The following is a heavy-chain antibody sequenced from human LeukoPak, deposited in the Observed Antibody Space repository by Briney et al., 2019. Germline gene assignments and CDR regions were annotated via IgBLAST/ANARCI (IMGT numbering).Heavy chain of an antibody. Sequence: ESGPTLVKPTQTLTLTCSFSGCSLSTSGVGVGWIRQPPGKAREWLAPMYWDDDKRYRPSLKSRLTITKDTPKNQVVVTMTNMDPVDTATYYCAHRSGYSSSEILRDFDYWGQGTLVTVSS. CDR2: MYWDDDK. CDR3: AHRSGYSSSEILRDFDY. V-gene: IGHV2-5*02. CDR1: GCSLSTSGVG. D-gene: IGHD6-13*01. J-gene: IGHJ4*02.